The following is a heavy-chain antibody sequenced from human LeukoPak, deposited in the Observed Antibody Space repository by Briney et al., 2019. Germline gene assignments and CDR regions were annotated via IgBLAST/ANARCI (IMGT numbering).Heavy chain of an antibody. D-gene: IGHD6-19*01. CDR1: GFTFSSYA. J-gene: IGHJ4*02. V-gene: IGHV3-23*01. CDR3: VKHGYSSGWYGDH. CDR2: ISGSGGST. Sequence: GGSLRLSCAASGFTFSSYAMSWVRQAPGKGLEWVSAISGSGGSTYYADSVKGRFTISRDNSKNTLYLQMNSLRAEDTAVYYCVKHGYSSGWYGDHWGQGTLVTASS.